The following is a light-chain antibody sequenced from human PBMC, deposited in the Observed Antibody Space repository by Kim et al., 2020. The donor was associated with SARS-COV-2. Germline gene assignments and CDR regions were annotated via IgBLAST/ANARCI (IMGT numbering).Light chain of an antibody. J-gene: IGKJ5*01. CDR2: GAS. CDR3: QQYNNWPIT. CDR1: QSISSN. V-gene: IGKV3-15*01. Sequence: SVSAGQRATLSCRASQSISSNLAWYQQKPGQAPRLLIYGASTRATAIPARFSGSGSGTEFTLTISSLQYEDFAVYYCQQYNNWPITFGQGTRLEIK.